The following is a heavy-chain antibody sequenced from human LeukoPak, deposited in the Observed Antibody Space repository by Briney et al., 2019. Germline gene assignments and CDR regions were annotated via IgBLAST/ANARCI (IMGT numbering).Heavy chain of an antibody. J-gene: IGHJ6*02. CDR2: IYYSGST. Sequence: SETLSLTCTVSGGSISSSSYYWGWIRQPPGKGLEWIGSIYYSGSTYYNPSLKSRVTISVDTSKNQFSLKLSSVTAADTAVYYCAREATVAPNYYYYGMDVWGQGTTVTVSS. V-gene: IGHV4-39*02. CDR1: GGSISSSSYY. CDR3: AREATVAPNYYYYGMDV. D-gene: IGHD4-23*01.